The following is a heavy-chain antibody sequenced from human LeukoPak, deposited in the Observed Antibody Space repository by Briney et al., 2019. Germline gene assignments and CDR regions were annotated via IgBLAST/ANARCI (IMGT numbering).Heavy chain of an antibody. D-gene: IGHD7-27*01. J-gene: IGHJ4*02. CDR3: ARTNWGFSAFDY. Sequence: SETLSLTCTVSGGSISSSSYYWGWIRQPPGKGLEWIGSIYYSGSTYYNPSLKSRVTISVDTSENQFSLKLSSVTAADTAVYYCARTNWGFSAFDYWGQGTLVTVSS. CDR1: GGSISSSSYY. V-gene: IGHV4-39*01. CDR2: IYYSGST.